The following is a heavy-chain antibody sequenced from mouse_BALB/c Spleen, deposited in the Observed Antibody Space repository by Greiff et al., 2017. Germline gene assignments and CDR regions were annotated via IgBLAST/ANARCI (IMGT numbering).Heavy chain of an antibody. CDR3: ARGGLRLLDEFDY. D-gene: IGHD1-2*01. CDR1: GYTFTSYY. V-gene: IGHV1S56*01. CDR2: IYPGNVNT. Sequence: VQLQQSGPELVKPGASVRISCKASGYTFTSYYIHWVKQRPGQGLEWIGWIYPGNVNTKYNEKFKGKATLTADKSSSTAYMQLSSLTSEDSAVYFCARGGLRLLDEFDYWGQGTTLTVSS. J-gene: IGHJ2*01.